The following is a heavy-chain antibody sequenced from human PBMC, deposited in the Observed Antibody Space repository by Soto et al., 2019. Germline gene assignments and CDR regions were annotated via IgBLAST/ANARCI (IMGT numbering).Heavy chain of an antibody. Sequence: SETLSLTCSVSGYLISSGYYWGWVRQTPGKGLEWLGSIDYSGRTYKNPSLKSRVSASVDLSKNQFSLNLRSVTAADTAVYFCARDPSSGYDSYYFDYWGQGTLVTVSS. CDR1: GYLISSGYY. CDR2: IDYSGRT. J-gene: IGHJ4*02. V-gene: IGHV4-38-2*02. CDR3: ARDPSSGYDSYYFDY. D-gene: IGHD3-22*01.